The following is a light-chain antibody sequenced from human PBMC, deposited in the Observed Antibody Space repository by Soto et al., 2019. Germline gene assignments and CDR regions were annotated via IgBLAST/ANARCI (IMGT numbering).Light chain of an antibody. CDR2: GVS. CDR1: QVLSSY. CDR3: QQLNTYPLT. Sequence: DIQLTQSPSFLSASVRDRVTITCRASQVLSSYLAWYQQKPGKAPKLLIYGVSTLQSGVPSRFSGSGSRTEFTLTISSLQPEDFATYYCQQLNTYPLTFGGGTKVEIK. J-gene: IGKJ4*01. V-gene: IGKV1-9*01.